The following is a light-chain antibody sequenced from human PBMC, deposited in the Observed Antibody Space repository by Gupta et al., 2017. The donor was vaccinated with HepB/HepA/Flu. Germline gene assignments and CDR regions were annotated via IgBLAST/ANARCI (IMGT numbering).Light chain of an antibody. CDR2: AAS. Sequence: DIQVTQSPSSVSASVGDRVTISCRASQSIDTWLAWYQQKPGKAPNLLINAASRLQSGVPSRFSGSGSGTEFILTINSLQPEDSATYYCQHANRFPSTFGQGTQVEIK. CDR1: QSIDTW. V-gene: IGKV1-12*01. J-gene: IGKJ5*01. CDR3: QHANRFPST.